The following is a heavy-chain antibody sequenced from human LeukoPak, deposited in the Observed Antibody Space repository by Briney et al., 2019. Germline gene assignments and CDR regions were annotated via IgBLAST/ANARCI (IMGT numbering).Heavy chain of an antibody. J-gene: IGHJ4*02. CDR3: AREGYYDSTPTWDY. CDR1: GYTFTSYD. V-gene: IGHV1-8*02. Sequence: ASVKVSCKASGYTFTSYDINWVRQATGQGLEWMGWMNPNSGNTGYAQKFQGRVTMTRDTSTSTVYMELSSLRSEDTAVYYCAREGYYDSTPTWDYWGQGTLVTVSS. D-gene: IGHD3-22*01. CDR2: MNPNSGNT.